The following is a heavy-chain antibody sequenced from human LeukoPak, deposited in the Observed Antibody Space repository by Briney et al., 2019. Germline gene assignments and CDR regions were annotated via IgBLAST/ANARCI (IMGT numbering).Heavy chain of an antibody. D-gene: IGHD6-19*01. V-gene: IGHV1-2*02. J-gene: IGHJ5*02. CDR1: GYTFTGYY. Sequence: GTSVKVSCQASGYTFTGYYMHWERGAPGQGRECMGWINANSGRTNYAQQFQGRVTMTRATSISTASMELSRLRSDDTAVYYCARDRYSSGWRAPPWGQGTLVTVSS. CDR3: ARDRYSSGWRAPP. CDR2: INANSGRT.